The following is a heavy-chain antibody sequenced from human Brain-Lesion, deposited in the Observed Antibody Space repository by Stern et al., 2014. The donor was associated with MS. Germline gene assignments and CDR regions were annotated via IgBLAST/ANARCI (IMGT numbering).Heavy chain of an antibody. V-gene: IGHV4-61*02. CDR2: IHPSGSA. CDR3: ASGYRIFDY. D-gene: IGHD5-18*01. CDR1: GGSISSGSDY. J-gene: IGHJ4*02. Sequence: VQLVESGPGLVKPSQTLSLTCNVSGGSISSGSDYWSWLRQPVGKGLQWIGRIHPSGSAYYTPSLKSRVPISTDTSKNQFSLELTSATAADTAIYYCASGYRIFDYWGQGIVVTVSS.